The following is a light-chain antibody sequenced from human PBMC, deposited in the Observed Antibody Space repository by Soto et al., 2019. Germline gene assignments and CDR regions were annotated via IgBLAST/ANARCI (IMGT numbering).Light chain of an antibody. CDR1: QSISSY. V-gene: IGKV1-39*01. J-gene: IGKJ1*01. Sequence: DIQMTTSPSSLSASVGDRLTITFQASQSISSYLNWYQQKPGKAPKLLIYAASSLQSGVPSGFSGSGSGTDFTLTIGSLQPEDFATYYCQQTYTSLRWTFGQGTKV. CDR2: AAS. CDR3: QQTYTSLRWT.